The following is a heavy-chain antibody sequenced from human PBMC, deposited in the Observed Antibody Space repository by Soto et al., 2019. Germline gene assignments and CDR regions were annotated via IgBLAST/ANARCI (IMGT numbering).Heavy chain of an antibody. V-gene: IGHV4-39*01. Sequence: SETLSLTCAVSGASISSYNYWGWFRQPPGKEREWRGRIIYSGDIMYNPSLQSRLTLFFDTSKNQFSLKLSSVTAVDTAVYYCVRHAQWIIRAYWGQGSLVTVSS. J-gene: IGHJ4*02. CDR3: VRHAQWIIRAY. D-gene: IGHD5-12*01. CDR2: IIYSGDI. CDR1: GASISSYNY.